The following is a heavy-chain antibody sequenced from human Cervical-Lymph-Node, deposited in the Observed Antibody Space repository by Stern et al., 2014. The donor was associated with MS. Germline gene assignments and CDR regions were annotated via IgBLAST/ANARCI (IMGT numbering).Heavy chain of an antibody. CDR3: ARRGSARRGSGWLDP. D-gene: IGHD3-10*01. CDR2: IIPVLSTI. CDR1: GGTSNSHG. Sequence: VQLVESGAEVKKPGSSVKVSCKASGGTSNSHGISWVRQAPGQGLEWMGGIIPVLSTIDYAQKFQGRFTITADESTSTTYMELSSLRSEDTAVYYCARRGSARRGSGWLDPWGQGTLITVSS. V-gene: IGHV1-69*01. J-gene: IGHJ5*02.